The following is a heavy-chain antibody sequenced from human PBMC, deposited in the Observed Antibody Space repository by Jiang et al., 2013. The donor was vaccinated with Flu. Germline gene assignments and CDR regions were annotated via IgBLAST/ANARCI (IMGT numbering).Heavy chain of an antibody. D-gene: IGHD6-19*01. CDR3: AKAFREHNTGWFPVDY. CDR2: ISYDGNNK. Sequence: RLSCAASGFTFPIYGMNWVRQAPGKGLEWVAVISYDGNNKYYADSVKGRFTISRDNSKNTLYLQLDSLRAEDTAVYYCAKAFREHNTGWFPVDYWGQGTLVTVSS. CDR1: GFTFPIYG. V-gene: IGHV3-30*18. J-gene: IGHJ4*02.